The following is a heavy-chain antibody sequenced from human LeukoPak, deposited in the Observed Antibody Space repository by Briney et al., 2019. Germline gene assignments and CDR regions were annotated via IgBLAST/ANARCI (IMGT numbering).Heavy chain of an antibody. CDR2: IYYSGST. V-gene: IGHV4-59*11. D-gene: IGHD3-9*01. CDR3: ARAGEYYDILTGYYYYFDY. CDR1: GGSLSGHF. J-gene: IGHJ4*02. Sequence: SDTLSLTCTVSGGSLSGHFWSWFRRPPGKGLENIGYIYYSGSTNYNPSLKSRVTISVDTSKNQFSLKLSSVTAADTAVYYCARAGEYYDILTGYYYYFDYWGQGTLVTVSS.